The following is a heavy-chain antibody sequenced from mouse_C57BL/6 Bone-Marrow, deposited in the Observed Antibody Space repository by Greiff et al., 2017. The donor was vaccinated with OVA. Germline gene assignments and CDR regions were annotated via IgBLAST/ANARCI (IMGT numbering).Heavy chain of an antibody. J-gene: IGHJ3*01. Sequence: EVQLQQSGPELVKPGASVKISCKASGYTFTDYYMNWVKQSHGKSLEWIGDINPNNGGTSYNQKFKGKATLTVDKSSSTAYMELRSLTSEDSAVYYCARGGWLLRWFAYWGQGTQVTVSA. V-gene: IGHV1-26*01. D-gene: IGHD2-3*01. CDR3: ARGGWLLRWFAY. CDR1: GYTFTDYY. CDR2: INPNNGGT.